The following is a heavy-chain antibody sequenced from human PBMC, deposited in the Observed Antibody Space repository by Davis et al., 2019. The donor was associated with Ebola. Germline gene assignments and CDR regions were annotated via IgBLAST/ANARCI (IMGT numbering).Heavy chain of an antibody. Sequence: PGGSLRLSCAVYGGSFSAYYWSWIRQPPGKGLEWIGEINHSGITNYNPSLKSRVTISVDASKNHFSLKLSSVTAADTAVYYCAKMGQWLAHFDYWGQGTLVTVSS. CDR3: AKMGQWLAHFDY. D-gene: IGHD6-19*01. CDR2: INHSGIT. J-gene: IGHJ4*02. CDR1: GGSFSAYY. V-gene: IGHV4-34*01.